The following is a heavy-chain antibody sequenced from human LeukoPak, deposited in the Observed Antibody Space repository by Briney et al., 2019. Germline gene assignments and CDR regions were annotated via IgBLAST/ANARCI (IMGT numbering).Heavy chain of an antibody. J-gene: IGHJ6*03. CDR1: GYTFTGYY. D-gene: IGHD3-22*01. CDR2: INPNSGGT. Sequence: ASVKVSCKASGYTFTGYYMHWVRQAPGQGLEWMGWINPNSGGTNYAQKFQGRVTMTRDTSISTAYMELSRLGSDDTAVYYCARSSGYYSSLFYMHVWGKGTTVTVSS. V-gene: IGHV1-2*02. CDR3: ARSSGYYSSLFYMHV.